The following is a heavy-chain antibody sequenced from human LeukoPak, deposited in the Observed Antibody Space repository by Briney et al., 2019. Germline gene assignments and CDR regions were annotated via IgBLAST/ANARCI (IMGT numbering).Heavy chain of an antibody. Sequence: SETLSLTCTVSGGSISSGGYYWSWIRQHPGKGLEWIGYIYYSGSTNYNPSLKSRVTISVDTSKNQFSLKLSSVTAADTAVYYCARNQYSYEVWFDPWGQGTLVTVSS. J-gene: IGHJ5*02. V-gene: IGHV4-61*08. CDR1: GGSISSGGYY. CDR2: IYYSGST. CDR3: ARNQYSYEVWFDP. D-gene: IGHD5-18*01.